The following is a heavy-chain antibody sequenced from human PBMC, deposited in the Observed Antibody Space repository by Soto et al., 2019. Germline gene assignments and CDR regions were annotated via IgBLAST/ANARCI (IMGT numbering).Heavy chain of an antibody. J-gene: IGHJ6*02. Sequence: GGSLRLSCAASGVTFSSYSMNWVRQAPGKGLEWVSSISSSSSYIYYADSVKGRFTISRDNAKNSLYLQMNSLRAEDTAVYYCARTGYSSSWDLFYYYYGMDVWGQGTTVTVSS. CDR3: ARTGYSSSWDLFYYYYGMDV. D-gene: IGHD6-13*01. CDR1: GVTFSSYS. V-gene: IGHV3-21*01. CDR2: ISSSSSYI.